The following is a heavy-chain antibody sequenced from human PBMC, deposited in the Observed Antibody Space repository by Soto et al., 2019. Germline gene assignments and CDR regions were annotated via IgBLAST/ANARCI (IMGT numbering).Heavy chain of an antibody. J-gene: IGHJ5*02. D-gene: IGHD1-7*01. CDR2: ISAYNGNT. CDR1: GYTFTSYG. V-gene: IGHV1-18*01. CDR3: VRYRGYNWNYGWFDP. Sequence: QVQLVQSGAEVKKPGASVKVSCKASGYTFTSYGISWVRQAPGQGLEWMGRISAYNGNTNYAQKLQGRVTMTTDTSKSSAYMELRSLRSHDTAVYYCVRYRGYNWNYGWFDPWGQGTLVTVSS.